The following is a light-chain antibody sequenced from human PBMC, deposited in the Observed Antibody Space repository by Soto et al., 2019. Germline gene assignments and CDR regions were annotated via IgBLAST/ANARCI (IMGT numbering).Light chain of an antibody. Sequence: SYELTQPPSVSVAPGQTARIPCGGNNIGSKSVHWYQQKPGQAPVMVVYDDRERPSGIPERLSGSNSGNTATLTISRVEAGDEADYYCQVWDSSPDHVVFGGGTKLTVL. CDR1: NIGSKS. CDR3: QVWDSSPDHVV. J-gene: IGLJ2*01. V-gene: IGLV3-21*02. CDR2: DDR.